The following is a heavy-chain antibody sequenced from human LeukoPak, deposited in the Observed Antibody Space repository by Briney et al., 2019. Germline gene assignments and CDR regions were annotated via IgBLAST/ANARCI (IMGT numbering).Heavy chain of an antibody. Sequence: ASVKVSCKASGYTFTSYGISWVRQAPGQGLEWMGWISAYNGNTNYAQKFQGRVTMTRDMSTSTVYMELSSLRSEDTAVYYCARGCITMVRGVSGYYYYYMDVWGKGTTVTVSS. V-gene: IGHV1-18*01. CDR1: GYTFTSYG. D-gene: IGHD3-10*01. CDR3: ARGCITMVRGVSGYYYYYMDV. CDR2: ISAYNGNT. J-gene: IGHJ6*03.